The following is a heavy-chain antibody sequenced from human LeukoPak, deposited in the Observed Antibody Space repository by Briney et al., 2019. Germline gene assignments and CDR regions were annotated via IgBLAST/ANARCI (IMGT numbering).Heavy chain of an antibody. V-gene: IGHV3-30*02. J-gene: IGHJ4*02. CDR1: GITFNSYG. CDR2: IRYDGSNE. Sequence: GGSLRLSCAASGITFNSYGMHWVRQAPDKGLEWVAFIRYDGSNEYYADSVKGRFTISRDNSKNTLYPQMNSLRAEDTAVYYCANDNIFDYWGQGTLVTVSS. CDR3: ANDNIFDY.